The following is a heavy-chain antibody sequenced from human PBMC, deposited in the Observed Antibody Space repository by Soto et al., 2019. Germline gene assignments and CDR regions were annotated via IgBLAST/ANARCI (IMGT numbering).Heavy chain of an antibody. CDR3: ARVKGVGGKGYYYYGMDV. D-gene: IGHD6-19*01. Sequence: QVQLVQSGAEVKTPGASVKVSCKVSGYTFTGYYIHWVRQAPGQGLEWMGWIKPNSGATNYAQKSHGRVTMPRDTSVNTAYMEVKRLTSDDTAVYYCARVKGVGGKGYYYYGMDVWGQGTTVTVSS. V-gene: IGHV1-2*02. J-gene: IGHJ6*02. CDR1: GYTFTGYY. CDR2: IKPNSGAT.